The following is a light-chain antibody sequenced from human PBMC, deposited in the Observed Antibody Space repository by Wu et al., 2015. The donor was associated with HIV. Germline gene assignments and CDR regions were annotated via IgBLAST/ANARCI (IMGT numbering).Light chain of an antibody. CDR1: QSVSSSY. J-gene: IGKJ4*01. Sequence: EIVLTQSPGTLSLSPGERATLSCRASQSVSSSYLAWYQQKPGQAPRLLIYGASSRATGIPDRFSGSGSGTDFTLTISRLEPEDFAVYYCQQYGSSPVTFGGGPRW. CDR3: QQYGSSPVT. V-gene: IGKV3-20*01. CDR2: GAS.